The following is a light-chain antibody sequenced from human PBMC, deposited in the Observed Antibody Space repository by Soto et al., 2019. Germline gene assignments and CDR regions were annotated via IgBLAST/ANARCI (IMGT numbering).Light chain of an antibody. CDR2: GTS. J-gene: IGKJ1*01. V-gene: IGKV3-20*01. Sequence: EIVLTQSPATLSLSPGERATLSCRASQSVSSYLAWYQQKPGQAPRLLIYGTSNRATGIPDRFSGSRSGTDFTLTITRLESEDFAVYYCQQYSSSPGTFGQGTKVDIK. CDR3: QQYSSSPGT. CDR1: QSVSSY.